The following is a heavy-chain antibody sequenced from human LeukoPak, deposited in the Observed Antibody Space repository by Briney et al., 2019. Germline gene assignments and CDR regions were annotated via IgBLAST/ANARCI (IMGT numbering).Heavy chain of an antibody. CDR2: INPSGGYT. Sequence: ASVKVSRKASGYTFTSHYVHWVRQAPGQGLEWMGIINPSGGYTSYAKKFRARVTITRATSTSTVYMELSSLRSEDTAVYYCARDDCRGGICNAGNRWGRGTLVAASS. J-gene: IGHJ2*01. D-gene: IGHD2-15*01. V-gene: IGHV1-46*01. CDR1: GYTFTSHY. CDR3: ARDDCRGGICNAGNR.